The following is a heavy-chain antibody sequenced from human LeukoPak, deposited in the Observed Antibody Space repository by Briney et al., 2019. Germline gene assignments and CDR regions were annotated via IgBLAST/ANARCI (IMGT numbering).Heavy chain of an antibody. J-gene: IGHJ4*02. D-gene: IGHD4-23*01. CDR1: GFTFRSYG. Sequence: GGSLRLSCAAPGFTFRSYGMHWVRQAPGKGLEWVAVISYDGSNKYYADSVKGRFTISRDNSKNTLYLQMNSLRVEDTAVYYWAKDPTAGWGYGGNRHYFDYWGQGALVTVSS. CDR3: AKDPTAGWGYGGNRHYFDY. V-gene: IGHV3-30*18. CDR2: ISYDGSNK.